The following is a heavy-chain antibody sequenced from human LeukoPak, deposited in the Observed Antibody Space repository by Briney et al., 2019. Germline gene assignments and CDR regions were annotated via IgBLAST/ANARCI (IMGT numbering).Heavy chain of an antibody. CDR3: ARSIVGATSIYFDY. V-gene: IGHV4-59*08. CDR2: IYYSGST. J-gene: IGHJ4*02. CDR1: GGSISSYY. Sequence: SETLSLTCTVSGGSISSYYRSWIRQPPGKGLEWIGYIYYSGSTNYNPSLKSRVTISVDTSKNQFSLKLSSVTAADTAVYYCARSIVGATSIYFDYWGQGTLVTVSS. D-gene: IGHD1-26*01.